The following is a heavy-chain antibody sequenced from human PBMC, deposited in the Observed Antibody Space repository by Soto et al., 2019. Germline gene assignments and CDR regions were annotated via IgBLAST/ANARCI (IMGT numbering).Heavy chain of an antibody. CDR2: ISASGGSA. Sequence: GGSLRLSCAASVSTYAMSWVRQAPGKGLEWVSSISASGGSAYSADSVKGRFTISRDNSKNALYLQMNSLRVEDTAVYYCATGGLFGDVQKAFDYWGQGTLVTVSS. J-gene: IGHJ4*02. CDR3: ATGGLFGDVQKAFDY. D-gene: IGHD3-3*01. CDR1: VSTYA. V-gene: IGHV3-23*01.